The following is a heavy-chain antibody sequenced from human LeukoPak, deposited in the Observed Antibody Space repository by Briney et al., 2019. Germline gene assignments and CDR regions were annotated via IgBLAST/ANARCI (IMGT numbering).Heavy chain of an antibody. CDR2: ISAYNGNT. CDR3: ARYHIYYYYMDV. CDR1: GYTFTSYG. Sequence: ASVKVSCKASGYTFTSYGISWVRQAPGQGLEWMGWISAYNGNTNYAPKLQGRVTMTTDTSTSTAYMELRSLRSDDTAVYYCARYHIYYYYMDVWGKGTTVTVSS. D-gene: IGHD2-2*01. V-gene: IGHV1-18*01. J-gene: IGHJ6*03.